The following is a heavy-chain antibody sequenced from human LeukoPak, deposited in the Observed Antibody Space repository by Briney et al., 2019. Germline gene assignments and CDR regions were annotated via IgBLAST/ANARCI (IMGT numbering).Heavy chain of an antibody. Sequence: GGSLRLSCAASGLTFSSYWMSWVRQAPGKGLEWVAVISDDGSNKYYADSVKGRFTISRDNSKNTLFLQMNSLRIEDTGVYYCARDRGSGNYFNGHYYYGMDVWGQGTTVTVSS. CDR3: ARDRGSGNYFNGHYYYGMDV. J-gene: IGHJ6*02. D-gene: IGHD3-10*01. CDR1: GLTFSSYW. V-gene: IGHV3-30-3*01. CDR2: ISDDGSNK.